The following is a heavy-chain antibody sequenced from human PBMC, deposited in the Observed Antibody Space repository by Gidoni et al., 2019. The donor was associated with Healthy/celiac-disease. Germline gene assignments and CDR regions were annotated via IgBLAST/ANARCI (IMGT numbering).Heavy chain of an antibody. CDR2: ISSSSSYI. J-gene: IGHJ3*02. Sequence: EVQLVESGGGLVKPGGSLRLSCAASGLTFSSYSMNWVRQAPGKGLDWVSSISSSSSYIYYADSVKGRFSISRDNAKNSLYLQMNSLRAEDTAVYYCARDRSSSWYYDAFDIWGQGTMVTVSS. D-gene: IGHD6-13*01. CDR1: GLTFSSYS. CDR3: ARDRSSSWYYDAFDI. V-gene: IGHV3-21*01.